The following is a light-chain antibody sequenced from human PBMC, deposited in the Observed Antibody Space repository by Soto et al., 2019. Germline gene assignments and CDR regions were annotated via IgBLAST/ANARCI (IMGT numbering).Light chain of an antibody. V-gene: IGKV1-5*03. CDR3: QLYNSFPWA. Sequence: DIQLTQSPSTLSASVGDTVTITCRASESVRNWLAWYQQKPGQGPKFLIYKASSLESGVPSRFSGSGSGTEFTLAISSLQPDDFATYYCQLYNSFPWAFGPGTKVEIK. CDR1: ESVRNW. J-gene: IGKJ1*01. CDR2: KAS.